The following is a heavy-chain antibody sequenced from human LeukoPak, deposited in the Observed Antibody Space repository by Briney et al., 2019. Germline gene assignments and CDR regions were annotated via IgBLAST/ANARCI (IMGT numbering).Heavy chain of an antibody. D-gene: IGHD4-11*01. CDR3: ATAVKGPLYSNHQLDY. Sequence: RVGSLKVSCKVSGYTLTELSMHWVRQAPGKGLEWMGGFVAEDGETIYAQKFQGRVTMTEDTSTDTAYMELSRLRSEDTAVYYCATAVKGPLYSNHQLDYWGQGTLVTVSS. CDR2: FVAEDGET. J-gene: IGHJ4*02. V-gene: IGHV1-24*01. CDR1: GYTLTELS.